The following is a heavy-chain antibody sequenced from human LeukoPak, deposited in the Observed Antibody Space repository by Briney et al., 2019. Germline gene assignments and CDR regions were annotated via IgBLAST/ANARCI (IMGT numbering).Heavy chain of an antibody. Sequence: GGSLRLSCAASGFTFSSYSMNWVRQAPGKGLEWVSSISSSSSYIYYADSVKGRFTISRDSSKNMLYLQMNSLRAEDTALYYCVKLPTVTTSWFDPWGQGTLVTVSS. CDR3: VKLPTVTTSWFDP. D-gene: IGHD4-17*01. J-gene: IGHJ5*02. V-gene: IGHV3-21*04. CDR2: ISSSSSYI. CDR1: GFTFSSYS.